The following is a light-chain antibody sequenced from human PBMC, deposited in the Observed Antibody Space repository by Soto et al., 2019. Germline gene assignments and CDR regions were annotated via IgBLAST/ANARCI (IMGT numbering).Light chain of an antibody. CDR2: DVS. CDR1: SSDVGGYNY. J-gene: IGLJ2*01. Sequence: QSALTQPASVSGSPGQSITISWTGASSDVGGYNYVSWYQQHPGKAPKLMIYDVSNRPSGVSNRFSGSKSGNTASLTISGLQAEDEADYYCSSYTSSSPYVVFGGGTKLTVL. CDR3: SSYTSSSPYVV. V-gene: IGLV2-14*01.